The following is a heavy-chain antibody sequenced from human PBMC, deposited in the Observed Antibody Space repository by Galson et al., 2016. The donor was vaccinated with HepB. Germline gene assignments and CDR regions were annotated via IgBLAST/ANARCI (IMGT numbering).Heavy chain of an antibody. V-gene: IGHV3-7*01. J-gene: IGHJ5*02. CDR2: INLDGGEK. Sequence: SLRLSCAASEFSFTDYWMTWVRQAPGKGLECLANINLDGGEKSYVDSVKGRFTISRDNAKTSVYLQINSLRAEDTALYYCARVGYCSGAGCRGRDWFDPWGQGIPVTVSS. CDR3: ARVGYCSGAGCRGRDWFDP. CDR1: EFSFTDYW. D-gene: IGHD2-15*01.